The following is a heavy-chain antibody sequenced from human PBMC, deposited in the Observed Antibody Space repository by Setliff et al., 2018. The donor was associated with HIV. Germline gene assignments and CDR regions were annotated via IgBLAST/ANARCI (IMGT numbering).Heavy chain of an antibody. Sequence: GGSLRLSCAASGFTFSDYYMSWIRQAPGKGLEWVSYISGSGSTIYYADSVKGRFTISRDNAKNSLYLQMNSLRVEDAAVYYCARSVIGYYYYSMDVWGQGTLVTVSS. CDR2: ISGSGSTI. D-gene: IGHD3-10*01. J-gene: IGHJ6*02. CDR1: GFTFSDYY. CDR3: ARSVIGYYYYSMDV. V-gene: IGHV3-11*04.